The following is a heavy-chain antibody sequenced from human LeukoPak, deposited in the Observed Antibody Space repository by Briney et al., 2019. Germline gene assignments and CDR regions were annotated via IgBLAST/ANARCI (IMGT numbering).Heavy chain of an antibody. CDR2: MNPNSGNT. CDR3: ARDLHLSIAARPPGH. D-gene: IGHD6-6*01. V-gene: IGHV1-8*03. CDR1: GYTFTSYD. J-gene: IGHJ4*02. Sequence: ASVKVSCKASGYTFTSYDINWVRQATGQGLEWMGWMNPNSGNTGYAQKFQGRVTITRNTSISTAYMELSSLRSEDTAVYYCARDLHLSIAARPPGHWGQGTLVTVSS.